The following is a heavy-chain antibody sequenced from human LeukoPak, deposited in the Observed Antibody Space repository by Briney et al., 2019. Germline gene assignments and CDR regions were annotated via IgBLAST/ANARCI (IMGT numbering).Heavy chain of an antibody. D-gene: IGHD2-21*01. CDR3: ARVPIPDLIRFGELWFDP. V-gene: IGHV1-2*02. J-gene: IGHJ5*02. CDR1: GYTFTGYY. CDR2: INPNSGGT. Sequence: GASVKVSCKASGYTFTGYYMHWVRQAPGQGLEWMGWINPNSGGTNYAQKFQGRVTMTRDTSISTAYMELSRLRSDDTAVYYCARVPIPDLIRFGELWFDPWGQGTLVTVSS.